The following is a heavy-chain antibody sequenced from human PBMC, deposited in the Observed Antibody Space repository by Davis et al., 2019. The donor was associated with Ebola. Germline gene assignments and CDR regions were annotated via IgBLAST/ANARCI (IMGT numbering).Heavy chain of an antibody. CDR3: ARVNWGAGKAFDI. Sequence: HSQTLSLTCAISGDSVSGNNGAWNWIRQSPSGGLEWLGRTYYTSKWNNDYAESVKSRIDITPDTSKNHVALQLNSVTPEDTAIYYCARVNWGAGKAFDIWGQGSMVTVSS. D-gene: IGHD7-27*01. CDR1: GDSVSGNNGA. V-gene: IGHV6-1*01. CDR2: TYYTSKWNN. J-gene: IGHJ3*02.